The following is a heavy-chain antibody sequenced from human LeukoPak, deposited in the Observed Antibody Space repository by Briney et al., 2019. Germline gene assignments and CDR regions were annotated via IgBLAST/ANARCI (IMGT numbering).Heavy chain of an antibody. J-gene: IGHJ4*02. Sequence: GGSLRLSCAASGFDFSSNWMHWVRHAPGQGLVWVSRIKGDGISTNYADSVKGRFTISRDIAKNTLYLQMNSLRAEDTVVYYCAKDHYWSIDYWGRGTLVTVSS. CDR2: IKGDGIST. D-gene: IGHD3-3*01. V-gene: IGHV3-74*01. CDR3: AKDHYWSIDY. CDR1: GFDFSSNW.